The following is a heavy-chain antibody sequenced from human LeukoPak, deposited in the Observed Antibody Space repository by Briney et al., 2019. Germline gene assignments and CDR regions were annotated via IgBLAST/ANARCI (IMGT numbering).Heavy chain of an antibody. CDR2: IYYSGST. V-gene: IGHV4-59*01. J-gene: IGHJ4*02. CDR3: ARGAPVEMATTYYFDY. CDR1: GGSISSYY. D-gene: IGHD5-24*01. Sequence: PSETLPLTCTVSGGSISSYYWSWIRQPPGKGLEWIGYIYYSGSTNYNPSLKSRVTISVDTSKNQFSLKLSSVTAADTAVYYCARGAPVEMATTYYFDYWGQGTLVTVSS.